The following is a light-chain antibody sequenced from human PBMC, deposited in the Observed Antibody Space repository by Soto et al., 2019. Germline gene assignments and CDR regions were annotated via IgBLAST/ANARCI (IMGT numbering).Light chain of an antibody. CDR3: SSYTSSGTPV. V-gene: IGLV2-14*01. CDR2: EVH. J-gene: IGLJ3*02. Sequence: QSALTQPASVSGSPGQSITISCTGTSSDVGGYNYLSWYQQHPGKAPKVMIFEVHNRPSGVSNRFSGSKSGNTASLTISGLHAEDEADYYCSSYTSSGTPVFGGGTQLTVL. CDR1: SSDVGGYNY.